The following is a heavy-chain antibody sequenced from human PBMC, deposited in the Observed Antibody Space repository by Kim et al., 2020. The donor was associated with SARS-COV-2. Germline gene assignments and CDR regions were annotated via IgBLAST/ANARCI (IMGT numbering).Heavy chain of an antibody. CDR2: ISSSGSTI. Sequence: GGSLRLSCAASGFTFSSYEMNWVRQAPGKGLEWVSYISSSGSTIYYADSVKGRFTISRDNAKNSLYLQMNSLRAEDTAVYYCAYTIYSYGPYYYYYCMDVWGQGTTVTVSS. D-gene: IGHD5-18*01. J-gene: IGHJ6*02. V-gene: IGHV3-48*03. CDR1: GFTFSSYE. CDR3: AYTIYSYGPYYYYYCMDV.